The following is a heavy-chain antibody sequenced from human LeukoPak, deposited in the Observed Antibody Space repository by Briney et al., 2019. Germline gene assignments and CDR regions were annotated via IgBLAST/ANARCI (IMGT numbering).Heavy chain of an antibody. CDR1: GFTLSTNY. Sequence: GGSLRLSCAASGFTLSTNYMSWVRQAPGKGLEWVSVIYSGGSTYYADSVKGRFTISRDNSKNTLYLQMNSLRAEDTAVYYCARGSGPYYYYYGMDVWGQGTTVTVSS. CDR3: ARGSGPYYYYYGMDV. V-gene: IGHV3-53*01. J-gene: IGHJ6*02. CDR2: IYSGGST. D-gene: IGHD1-26*01.